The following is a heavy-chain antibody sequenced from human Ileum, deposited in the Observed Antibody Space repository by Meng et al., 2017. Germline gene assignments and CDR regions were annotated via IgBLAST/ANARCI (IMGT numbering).Heavy chain of an antibody. CDR2: IYHSGLV. Sequence: QVQLQESGPGPGKPSGTLSLTCAVSGDSISTTNWWNWVRQPPGEGLEWIGEIYHSGLVNYNLSLKSRVTLSIDKSKNQFSLKLISVTAADTGVYYCAANSGKKMHSWGQGTLVTVSS. CDR1: GDSISTTNW. CDR3: AANSGKKMHS. J-gene: IGHJ4*02. D-gene: IGHD4-23*01. V-gene: IGHV4-4*02.